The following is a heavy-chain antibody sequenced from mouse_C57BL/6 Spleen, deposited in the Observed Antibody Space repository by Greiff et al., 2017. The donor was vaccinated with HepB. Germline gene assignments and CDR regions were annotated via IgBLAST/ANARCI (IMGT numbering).Heavy chain of an antibody. Sequence: EVQLQQSGPELVKPGASVKISCKASGYTFTDYYMNWVKQSHGKSLEWIGDINPNNGGTSYNQKFKGKATLTVDKSSSTAYMELRSLTSEDSAVYYCARTSTMVTNFDYWGQGTTLTVSS. J-gene: IGHJ2*01. CDR3: ARTSTMVTNFDY. CDR1: GYTFTDYY. V-gene: IGHV1-26*01. D-gene: IGHD2-2*01. CDR2: INPNNGGT.